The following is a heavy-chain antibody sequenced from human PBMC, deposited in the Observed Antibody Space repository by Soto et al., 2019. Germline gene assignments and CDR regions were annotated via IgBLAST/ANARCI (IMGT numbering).Heavy chain of an antibody. CDR3: ARFNWYFDL. Sequence: QVQLQESGPGLVKPSETLSLTCTVSGGSISSYYWIWIRQPPGKGLEWIVYIYYRGSTNYNPSLKRRVTISVDTSKNQFSLKLSSVTAADTAMYYCARFNWYFDLWGRGTLVTVSS. CDR1: GGSISSYY. V-gene: IGHV4-59*01. J-gene: IGHJ2*01. CDR2: IYYRGST.